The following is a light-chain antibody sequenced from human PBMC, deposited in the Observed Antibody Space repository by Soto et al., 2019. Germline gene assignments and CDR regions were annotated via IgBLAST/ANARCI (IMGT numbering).Light chain of an antibody. CDR1: SSDVGTYDF. Sequence: QSVLTQPRSVSGSPGQSVTISCTGTSSDVGTYDFVSWYQQHPGKAPRLMIFDVSERPSGVPDRFSGSKSGNTASLTISGLQVEDEAHYFCSSYTSASALAIFGGGTKLTVL. CDR2: DVS. V-gene: IGLV2-11*01. J-gene: IGLJ2*01. CDR3: SSYTSASALAI.